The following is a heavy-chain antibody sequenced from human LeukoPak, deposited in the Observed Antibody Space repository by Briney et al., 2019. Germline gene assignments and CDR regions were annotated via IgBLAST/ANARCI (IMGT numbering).Heavy chain of an antibody. CDR1: GFTFSSYS. Sequence: GGSLRLSCAASGFTFSSYSMNWVRQAPGKGLEWVSSISSSSSYIYYADSVEGRFTISRDNAKNSLYLQMNSLRAEDTAVYYCAKDSPWTVTVGAFDIWGQGTMVTVSS. CDR3: AKDSPWTVTVGAFDI. CDR2: ISSSSSYI. V-gene: IGHV3-21*04. J-gene: IGHJ3*02. D-gene: IGHD4-17*01.